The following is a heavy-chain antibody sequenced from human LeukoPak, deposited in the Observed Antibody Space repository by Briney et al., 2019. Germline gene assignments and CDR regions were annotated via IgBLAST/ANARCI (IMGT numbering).Heavy chain of an antibody. CDR2: ISGSGGST. V-gene: IGHV3-23*01. D-gene: IGHD6-19*01. CDR1: GLTFSSHA. Sequence: GGSLRLSRAASGLTFSSHAMSWVRQAPGKGLEWVSGISGSGGSTYYADSVKGRFTISRDNSKNTLYLQMISLNAEDTAVYYCAKSRGIAVAGTSDYWGQGTLVTVSS. CDR3: AKSRGIAVAGTSDY. J-gene: IGHJ4*02.